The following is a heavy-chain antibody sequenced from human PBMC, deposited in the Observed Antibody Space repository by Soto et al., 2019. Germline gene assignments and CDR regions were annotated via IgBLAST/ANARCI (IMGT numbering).Heavy chain of an antibody. CDR1: GFTFSSYG. J-gene: IGHJ6*02. CDR2: ISYDGSNK. V-gene: IGHV3-30*18. CDR3: AKVPMVLLTYYYGMDV. Sequence: GGSLRLSCAASGFTFSSYGMHWVRQAPGKGLEWVAVISYDGSNKYCADSVKGRFTISRDNSKNTLYLQMNSLRAEDTAVYYCAKVPMVLLTYYYGMDVWGQGTTVTVSS. D-gene: IGHD3-16*01.